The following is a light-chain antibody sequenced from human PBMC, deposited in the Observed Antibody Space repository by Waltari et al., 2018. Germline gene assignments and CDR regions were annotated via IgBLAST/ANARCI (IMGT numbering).Light chain of an antibody. V-gene: IGLV3-1*01. Sequence: SYELTQPPSVSVSPGQTASIPCSGDKLGDKYACWYQQKPGKSPVLVIYQDSKRPSGIPERFSGSNSGNTATLTISGTQAMDEADYYCQAWDSSTDVVFGGGTKLTVL. CDR3: QAWDSSTDVV. CDR2: QDS. CDR1: KLGDKY. J-gene: IGLJ2*01.